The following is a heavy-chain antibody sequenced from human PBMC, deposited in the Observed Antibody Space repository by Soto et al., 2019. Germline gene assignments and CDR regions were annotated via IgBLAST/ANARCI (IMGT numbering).Heavy chain of an antibody. Sequence: SETLSLTCTVSGGSISSYYWSWIRQPPGKGLEWIGYIYYSGSTNYNPSLKSRVTISVDTPKNQFSLKLSSVTAADTAVYYCARGGASHPGLGFRYYGKEVWGQGTTVTVSS. CDR3: ARGGASHPGLGFRYYGKEV. J-gene: IGHJ6*02. CDR1: GGSISSYY. CDR2: IYYSGST. D-gene: IGHD3-10*01. V-gene: IGHV4-59*01.